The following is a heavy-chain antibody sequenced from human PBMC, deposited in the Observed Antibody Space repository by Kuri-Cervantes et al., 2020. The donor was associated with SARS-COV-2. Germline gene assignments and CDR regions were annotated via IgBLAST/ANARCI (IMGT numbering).Heavy chain of an antibody. D-gene: IGHD2-15*01. V-gene: IGHV4-59*08. CDR2: IYYSGST. CDR3: ARHIVAHGRGGMDV. CDR1: GGPISSYY. J-gene: IGHJ6*02. Sequence: SETLSLTCTVSGGPISSYYWSWIRQPPGKGLEWIGYIYYSGSTNYNPSLKSRVTISVDTSKNQFSLKLSSVTAVDTAVYYCARHIVAHGRGGMDVWGQGTTVTVSS.